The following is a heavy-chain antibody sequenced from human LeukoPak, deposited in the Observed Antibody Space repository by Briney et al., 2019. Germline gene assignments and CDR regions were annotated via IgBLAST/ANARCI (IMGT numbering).Heavy chain of an antibody. CDR1: GGSFTKHQ. CDR3: ARVSLVRVAPDYYFDY. V-gene: IGHV4-34*01. Sequence: PSETLYLTCAVYGGSFTKHQWSWIRQPPGKGLEWIGAINDGGSTNYNPSLKSRVTMSVDTSKNQFSLKLSSVTAADTAVYYCARVSLVRVAPDYYFDYWGQGTLVTVSS. CDR2: INDGGST. J-gene: IGHJ4*02. D-gene: IGHD3-10*01.